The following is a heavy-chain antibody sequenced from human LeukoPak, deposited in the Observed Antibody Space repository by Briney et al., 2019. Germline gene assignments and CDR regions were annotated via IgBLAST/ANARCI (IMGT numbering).Heavy chain of an antibody. CDR1: GFSFSSYW. Sequence: PGGSLRLSCAASGFSFSSYWMSWVRQAPGKGLEWVANISQDGSERYYVDSVKGRFTISRDNANNSLSLQMNSLRVEDTAVYFCARESSSGWAPSTIARNFDYWGQGILLTVSS. CDR2: ISQDGSER. CDR3: ARESSSGWAPSTIARNFDY. J-gene: IGHJ4*02. D-gene: IGHD6-19*01. V-gene: IGHV3-7*01.